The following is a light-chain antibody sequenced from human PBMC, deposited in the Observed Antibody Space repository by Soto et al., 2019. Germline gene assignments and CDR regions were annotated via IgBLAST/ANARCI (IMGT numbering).Light chain of an antibody. J-gene: IGKJ1*01. CDR2: GAS. V-gene: IGKV3-20*01. CDR3: QQYGSSFPT. Sequence: EIVLTQSPGTLSLSPGERATLSCRASQSVSNNYLAWYQQKPGQAPRLLIYGASNRATGIPDRFSGSGSGTDFTLTISRLEPEDFVVYYCQQYGSSFPTFGQGTKVDIK. CDR1: QSVSNNY.